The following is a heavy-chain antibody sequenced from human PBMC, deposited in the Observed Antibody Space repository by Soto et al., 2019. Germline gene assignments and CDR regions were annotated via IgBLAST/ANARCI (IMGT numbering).Heavy chain of an antibody. CDR1: GFTFSRYW. CDR3: ARDQGSTYYYDTSAYSYVNNWFDP. D-gene: IGHD3-22*01. V-gene: IGHV3-74*01. Sequence: RLSCAASGFTFSRYWMHWVRQAPGKGLVWVSRINSDGSSTSYADSVKGRFTISRDNAKNTLYLQMNSLRAEDTAVYYCARDQGSTYYYDTSAYSYVNNWFDPWGQGTLVTVSS. J-gene: IGHJ5*02. CDR2: INSDGSST.